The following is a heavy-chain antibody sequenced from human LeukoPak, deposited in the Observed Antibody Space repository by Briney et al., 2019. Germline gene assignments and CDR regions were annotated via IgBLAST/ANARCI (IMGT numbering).Heavy chain of an antibody. CDR3: ARVPSYYYDSHWYFDL. V-gene: IGHV4-59*01. J-gene: IGHJ2*01. D-gene: IGHD3-22*01. CDR1: GGSISSYY. Sequence: SETLSLTCTVSGGSISSYYWSWIRQPPGKGLEWIGYIYYSGSTNYNPSLKSRVTISVDTSKNQFSLKLSSVTAADTAVYYCARVPSYYYDSHWYFDLWGRGTLVTVSS. CDR2: IYYSGST.